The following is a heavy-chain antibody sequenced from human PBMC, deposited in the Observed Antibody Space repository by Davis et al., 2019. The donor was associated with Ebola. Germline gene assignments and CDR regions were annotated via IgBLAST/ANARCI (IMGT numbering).Heavy chain of an antibody. CDR1: GGTFSSYA. J-gene: IGHJ5*02. CDR2: IIPIFGTA. V-gene: IGHV1-69*06. D-gene: IGHD6-19*01. Sequence: SVKVSCKASGGTFSSYAISWVXHXXAQXXXXXXGIIPIFGTANYAQKFQGRVTITADKSTSTAYMELSSLRSEDTAVYYCARDKTAVAGTGGFDPWGQGTLVTVSS. CDR3: ARDKTAVAGTGGFDP.